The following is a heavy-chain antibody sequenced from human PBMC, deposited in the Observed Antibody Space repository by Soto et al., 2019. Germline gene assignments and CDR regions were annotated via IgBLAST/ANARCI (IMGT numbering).Heavy chain of an antibody. J-gene: IGHJ4*02. CDR2: ISGSGGST. V-gene: IGHV3-23*01. CDR1: GFTFSSYA. CDR3: AKTERITMIVVVIGFDY. Sequence: GGSLRLSCAASGFTFSSYAMSWVRQAPGKGLEWVSAISGSGGSTYYADSVKGRFTISRDNSKNTLYLQMNRLRAEDTAVYYCAKTERITMIVVVIGFDYWGQGTLVTVSS. D-gene: IGHD3-22*01.